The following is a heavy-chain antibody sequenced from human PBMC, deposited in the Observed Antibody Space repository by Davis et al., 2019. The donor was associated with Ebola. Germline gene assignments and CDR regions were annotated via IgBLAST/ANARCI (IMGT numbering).Heavy chain of an antibody. CDR1: GFTFSIYA. D-gene: IGHD6-13*01. Sequence: ESLKISCAASGFTFSIYAMHWIRQPPGKGLEWIGYIYYSGSTYYNPSLKSRVTISVDTSKNQFSLKLSSVTAADTAVYYCARVAYGSSWYRSRYYYYYGMDVWGQGTTVTVSS. J-gene: IGHJ6*02. CDR3: ARVAYGSSWYRSRYYYYYGMDV. V-gene: IGHV4-59*12. CDR2: IYYSGST.